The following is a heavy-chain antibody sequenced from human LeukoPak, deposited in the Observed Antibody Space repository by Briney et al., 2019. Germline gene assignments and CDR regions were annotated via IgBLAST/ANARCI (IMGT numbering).Heavy chain of an antibody. Sequence: SETLSLTCTVSGGSISSGGYYWSWIRQHPGKGLEWIGYIYYSGSTYYNPSLKSRVTISVDTPKNQFSLKLSSVTAADTAAYYCARAPLLYSSGGGVDYWGQGTLVTVSS. D-gene: IGHD6-19*01. CDR3: ARAPLLYSSGGGVDY. J-gene: IGHJ4*02. V-gene: IGHV4-31*03. CDR2: IYYSGST. CDR1: GGSISSGGYY.